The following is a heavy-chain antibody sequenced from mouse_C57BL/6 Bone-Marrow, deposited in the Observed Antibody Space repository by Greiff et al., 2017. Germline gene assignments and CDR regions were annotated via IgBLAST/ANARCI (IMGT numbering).Heavy chain of an antibody. CDR3: ARPPVVARNWYFDV. CDR1: GYTFTDYN. D-gene: IGHD1-1*01. Sequence: VQLQQSGPELVKPGASVKMSCKASGYTFTDYNMHWVKQRHGKSLEWIGYINPNNGGTSYNQKFKGKATLTVNKSSSTAYMELRSLTSEDSAVYYCARPPVVARNWYFDVWGTGTTVTVSS. J-gene: IGHJ1*03. V-gene: IGHV1-22*01. CDR2: INPNNGGT.